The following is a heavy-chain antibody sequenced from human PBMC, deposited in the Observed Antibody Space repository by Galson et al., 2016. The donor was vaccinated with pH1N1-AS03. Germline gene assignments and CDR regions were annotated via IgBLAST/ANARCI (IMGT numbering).Heavy chain of an antibody. CDR2: INPSSGGT. CDR1: GDTFSSCT. J-gene: IGHJ4*01. D-gene: IGHD2-15*01. V-gene: IGHV1-2*02. Sequence: SVKVSCKAPGDTFSSCTINWVRQAPGQGLEWMGWINPSSGGTKSGQKFQGRVTMTTDTSISTAYMEVTGLRGDDTAVYYCARDFHSSNVWGQGTLVTVSS. CDR3: ARDFHSSNV.